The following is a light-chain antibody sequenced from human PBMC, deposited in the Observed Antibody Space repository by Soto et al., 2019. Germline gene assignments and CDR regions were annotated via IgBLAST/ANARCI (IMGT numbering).Light chain of an antibody. CDR3: SSYTSSSTRV. J-gene: IGLJ1*01. V-gene: IGLV2-14*01. CDR1: SSDVGGYKY. CDR2: EVS. Sequence: QSALTQPPSASGSPGQSVTISCTGTSSDVGGYKYVSWYQQHPGKAPKLMIYEVSNRPSGVSNRFSGSKSGNTASLTISGLQAEDEADYYCSSYTSSSTRVFGTGTKVTVL.